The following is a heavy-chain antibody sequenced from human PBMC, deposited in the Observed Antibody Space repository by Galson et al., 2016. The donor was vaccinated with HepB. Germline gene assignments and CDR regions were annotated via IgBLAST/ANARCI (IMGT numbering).Heavy chain of an antibody. J-gene: IGHJ4*02. CDR2: ISYDGSTK. D-gene: IGHD1-26*01. V-gene: IGHV3-30*04. CDR1: GFIFSNYA. CDR3: ARADFVGATPLGY. Sequence: SLRLSCAASGFIFSNYALHWVRQAPGKGLEWMAVISYDGSTKYYAESVEGRFTISRDNSKNTLYLQMNSLRGEDTAIYYCARADFVGATPLGYWGQGMLVSVPS.